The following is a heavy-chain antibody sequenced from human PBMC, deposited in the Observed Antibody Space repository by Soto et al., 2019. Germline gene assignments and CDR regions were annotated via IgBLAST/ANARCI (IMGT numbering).Heavy chain of an antibody. CDR1: GFTFSSYG. CDR2: IWYDGSNK. CDR3: ARGSLGVGATLYYYYYGMDV. D-gene: IGHD1-26*01. J-gene: IGHJ6*02. V-gene: IGHV3-33*01. Sequence: GGSLRLSCAASGFTFSSYGMHWVRQAPGKGLEWVAVIWYDGSNKYYADSVKGRFTISRDNSKNTLYLQMNSLRAEDTAVYYCARGSLGVGATLYYYYYGMDVWGQGTTVTVSS.